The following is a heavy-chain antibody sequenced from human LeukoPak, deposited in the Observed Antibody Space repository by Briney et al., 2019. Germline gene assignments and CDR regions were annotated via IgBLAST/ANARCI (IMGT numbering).Heavy chain of an antibody. Sequence: SETLSLTCTVSGGSISSGDYYWSWIRQPPGKGLEWIGYIYYSGSTYYNPSLKSRVTISVDTSKNQFSLKLSSVTAADTAVYYCARDGRGGATGDYWGQGTLVTVSS. J-gene: IGHJ4*02. CDR1: GGSISSGDYY. D-gene: IGHD1-26*01. V-gene: IGHV4-30-4*02. CDR3: ARDGRGGATGDY. CDR2: IYYSGST.